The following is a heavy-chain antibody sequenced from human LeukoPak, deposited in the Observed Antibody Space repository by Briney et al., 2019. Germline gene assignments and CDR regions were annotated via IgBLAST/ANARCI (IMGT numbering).Heavy chain of an antibody. CDR3: ARDTGYCTNGVCYPSDY. J-gene: IGHJ4*02. CDR2: INPNSGGT. Sequence: ASVKVSCKASGYTFTGYYMHWVRQAPGQGLEWMGWINPNSGGTNYAQKFQGRVTMTRDTSISTAYMELSRLRSDDTAVYYCARDTGYCTNGVCYPSDYWGQGTLVTVSS. D-gene: IGHD2-8*01. V-gene: IGHV1-2*02. CDR1: GYTFTGYY.